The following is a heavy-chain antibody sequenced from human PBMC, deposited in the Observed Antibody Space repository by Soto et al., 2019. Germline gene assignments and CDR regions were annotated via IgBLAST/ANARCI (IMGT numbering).Heavy chain of an antibody. J-gene: IGHJ4*02. D-gene: IGHD5-18*01. CDR1: GGTNSSYA. Sequence: SSVTVSRKSSGGTNSSYATIAVGQARGQGLEWMGGIIPIFGTANYAQKFQGRVTITADESTSTAYMELSSLRSEDTAVYYCARIYTVSYGYYYFDYWGQGTLVTVSS. CDR3: ARIYTVSYGYYYFDY. V-gene: IGHV1-69*13. CDR2: IIPIFGTA.